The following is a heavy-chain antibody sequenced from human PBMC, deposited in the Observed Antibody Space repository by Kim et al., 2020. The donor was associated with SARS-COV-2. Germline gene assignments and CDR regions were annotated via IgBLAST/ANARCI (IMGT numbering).Heavy chain of an antibody. CDR2: IDGSDGTT. J-gene: IGHJ4*02. Sequence: GGSLRLSCTTSGFTFTGYAMSWVRQAPGKGLEWVSSIDGSDGTTYFVDSVMGRFTISRDNSKNTLYLQMSTLRADDTAVYYCVKGGWGSIWDHWGQGTLVTVAS. D-gene: IGHD2-21*01. CDR1: GFTFTGYA. CDR3: VKGGWGSIWDH. V-gene: IGHV3-23*01.